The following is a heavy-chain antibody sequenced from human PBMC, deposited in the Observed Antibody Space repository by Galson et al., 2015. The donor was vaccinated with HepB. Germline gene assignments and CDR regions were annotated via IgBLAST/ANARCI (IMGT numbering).Heavy chain of an antibody. J-gene: IGHJ4*02. V-gene: IGHV1-18*01. CDR3: ARDFGWELPPDY. D-gene: IGHD1-26*01. CDR2: ISAYNGNT. CDR1: GYTFTSYG. Sequence: SVKVSCKASGYTFTSYGISWVRQAPGQGLEWMGWISAYNGNTNYAQKLQGRVTMTTDTSTSTAYVELRSLRSDDTAVYYCARDFGWELPPDYWGQGTLVTVSS.